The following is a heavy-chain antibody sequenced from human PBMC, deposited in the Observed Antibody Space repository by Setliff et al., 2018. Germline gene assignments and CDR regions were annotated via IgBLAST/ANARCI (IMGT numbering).Heavy chain of an antibody. Sequence: SETLSLTCTVSGGSVRSHYWSWIRHSPGKGLEWIGFIFYSGDTKSNPSLKSRVTMSADTSKNQFSLQLSSVTAADTAVYYCARDRTYYGSGTYTRWFDYWGQGTLVTVS. CDR1: GGSVRSHY. J-gene: IGHJ4*02. CDR2: IFYSGDT. D-gene: IGHD3-10*01. CDR3: ARDRTYYGSGTYTRWFDY. V-gene: IGHV4-59*02.